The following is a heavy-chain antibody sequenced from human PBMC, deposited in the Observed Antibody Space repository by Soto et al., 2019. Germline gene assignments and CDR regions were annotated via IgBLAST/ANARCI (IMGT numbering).Heavy chain of an antibody. CDR2: ISFDGTET. D-gene: IGHD4-17*01. Sequence: GGSLRLSCAASGFTFSRYGMHWVRQAPGKGLEWVAIISFDGTETYFADSVKGRFTISRDNAENSVYLEMDSLRAEDTALYYCARDVDADFRTDFDYSARRTLVPVSS. J-gene: IGHJ4*02. CDR3: ARDVDADFRTDFDY. CDR1: GFTFSRYG. V-gene: IGHV3-30*03.